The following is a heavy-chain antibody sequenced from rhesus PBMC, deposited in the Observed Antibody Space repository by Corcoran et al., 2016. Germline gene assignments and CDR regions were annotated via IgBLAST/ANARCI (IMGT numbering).Heavy chain of an antibody. D-gene: IGHD3-3*01. CDR2: INPSNGNT. CDR1: GYTFTSYS. J-gene: IGHJ5-2*02. Sequence: QVQLVQSGAEVKKPGASVKLSCKASGYTFTSYSINWVRQAPGKGPEWMGWINPSNGNTGDAQKFQGRVTMTRDTSTSTAYMELSSLRAEDTAVYYCARVIGDKIGTGQSNSLDVWGRGVLVTVSS. CDR3: ARVIGDKIGTGQSNSLDV. V-gene: IGHV1-200*01.